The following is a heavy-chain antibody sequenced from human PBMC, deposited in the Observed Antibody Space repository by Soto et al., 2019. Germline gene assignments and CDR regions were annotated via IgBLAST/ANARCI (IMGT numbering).Heavy chain of an antibody. J-gene: IGHJ3*02. V-gene: IGHV3-30*18. CDR2: ISYDGSNK. CDR1: GFTFSSYG. Sequence: PGGSLRLSCAASGFTFSSYGMHWVRQAPGKGLEWVAVISYDGSNKYYADSVKGRFTISRDNSKNTLYLQMNSLRAEDTAVYYCAKQGPNRYYYDSSGYYYGDAFDIWGQGTMVTVSS. D-gene: IGHD3-22*01. CDR3: AKQGPNRYYYDSSGYYYGDAFDI.